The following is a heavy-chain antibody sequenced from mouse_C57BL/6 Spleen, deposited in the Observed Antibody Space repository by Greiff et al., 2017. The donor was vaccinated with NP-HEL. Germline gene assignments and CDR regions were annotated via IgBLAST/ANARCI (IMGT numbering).Heavy chain of an antibody. CDR3: ARSKIYYGSSWYFDV. V-gene: IGHV1-81*01. J-gene: IGHJ1*03. CDR2: IYPRSGNT. Sequence: QVQLQQSGAELARPGASVKLSCKASGYTFTSYGISWVKQRTGKGLEWIGEIYPRSGNTYYNEKFKGKATLTADKSSSTAYMELRSLTSEDSAVYFCARSKIYYGSSWYFDVWGTGTTVTVSS. CDR1: GYTFTSYG. D-gene: IGHD1-1*01.